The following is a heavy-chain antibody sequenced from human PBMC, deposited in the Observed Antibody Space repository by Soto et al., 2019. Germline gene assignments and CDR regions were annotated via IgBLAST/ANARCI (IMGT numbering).Heavy chain of an antibody. Sequence: GSLRLSCASSGFTFGIYAISWVRQAPGKGLEWVSAISGSGGSTYYADSVKGRFTISRDNSKNTLYLQMNSLRAEDTAVYYCAKDAEYSSSLNNYWGQGTLVTVS. J-gene: IGHJ4*02. CDR2: ISGSGGST. V-gene: IGHV3-23*01. D-gene: IGHD6-6*01. CDR3: AKDAEYSSSLNNY. CDR1: GFTFGIYA.